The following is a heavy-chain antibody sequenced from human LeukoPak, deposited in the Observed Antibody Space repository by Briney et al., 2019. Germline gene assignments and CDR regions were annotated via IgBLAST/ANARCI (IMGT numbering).Heavy chain of an antibody. J-gene: IGHJ4*02. CDR2: IWFDGSNK. CDR3: ASPAGALIDC. D-gene: IGHD6-19*01. V-gene: IGHV3-33*01. CDR1: GFXFSNYD. Sequence: GRSLRLSCAASGFXFSNYDMHWVRQAPGKGLEWVAVIWFDGSNKFYADSVKGRFTISRDNSKNTLYLQMNSLRAEDTAVYYCASPAGALIDCWGQGTLVIVSS.